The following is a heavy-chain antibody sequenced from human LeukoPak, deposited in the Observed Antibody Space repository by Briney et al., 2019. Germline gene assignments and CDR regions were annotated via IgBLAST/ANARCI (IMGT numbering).Heavy chain of an antibody. CDR1: GFTFSSYS. V-gene: IGHV3-20*04. J-gene: IGHJ5*02. CDR3: ARDYPGYSGYERIWFDP. D-gene: IGHD5-12*01. Sequence: GGSLRLSCAASGFTFSSYSMNWVRQAPGKGLEWVSGINWNGGSTGYADSVKGRFTISRDNAKNSLYLQMHSLRAEDTALYYCARDYPGYSGYERIWFDPWGQGTLVTVSS. CDR2: INWNGGST.